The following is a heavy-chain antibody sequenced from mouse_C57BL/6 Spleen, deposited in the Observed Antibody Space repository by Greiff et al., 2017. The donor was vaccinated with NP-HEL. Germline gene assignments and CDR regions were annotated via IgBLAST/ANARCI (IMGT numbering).Heavy chain of an antibody. Sequence: VQLQQSGPELVKPGASVKISCKASGYTFTDYYMNWVKQSHGKSLEWIGDINPNNGGTSYNQKFKGKATLTVDKSSSTAYMELRSLTSEDSAVYYCARSGSSCYAMDYWGQGTSVTVSS. V-gene: IGHV1-26*01. D-gene: IGHD1-1*01. CDR2: INPNNGGT. J-gene: IGHJ4*01. CDR3: ARSGSSCYAMDY. CDR1: GYTFTDYY.